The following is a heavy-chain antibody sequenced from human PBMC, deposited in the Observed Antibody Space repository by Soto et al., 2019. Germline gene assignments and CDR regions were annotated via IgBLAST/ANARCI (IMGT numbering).Heavy chain of an antibody. V-gene: IGHV3-66*01. D-gene: IGHD4-17*01. CDR3: TRDSNDYGDYYY. CDR1: GFTVSSRY. CDR2: IYSGGST. Sequence: EVQLVESGGGLVQSGGSLRLSCAASGFTVSSRYMSWVRQAPGKGLEWVSVIYSGGSTYYADSVKGRFTISRDNSKNTLYLQMNSLRAEDTAVYYCTRDSNDYGDYYYWGQGTLVTVSS. J-gene: IGHJ4*02.